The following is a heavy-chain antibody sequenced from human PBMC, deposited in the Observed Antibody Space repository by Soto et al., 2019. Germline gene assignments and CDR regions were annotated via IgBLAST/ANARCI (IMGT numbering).Heavy chain of an antibody. Sequence: GASVKVSCKASGYSFTDYHLHWVRQAPGQGLEWLGRINPKSGGTSTAQKFQGWVTMTTDTSISTASMELTRLTSDDKAIYYCARGDSTDCSNGVCSFFYNHDMDVCGQVTTVTVSS. D-gene: IGHD2-8*01. CDR1: GYSFTDYH. CDR3: ARGDSTDCSNGVCSFFYNHDMDV. V-gene: IGHV1-2*04. J-gene: IGHJ6*02. CDR2: INPKSGGT.